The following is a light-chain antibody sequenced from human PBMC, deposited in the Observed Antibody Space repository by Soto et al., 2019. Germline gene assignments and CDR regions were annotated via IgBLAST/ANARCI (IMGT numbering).Light chain of an antibody. V-gene: IGKV1-27*01. Sequence: DIQMTQSPSSLSASVGDRVTITCRASQGISNFLAWYQQKPGKAPELLIYGASTLPSGVPSRFSGSGSGTDFTLAISSLQSEDAATYYCQRYNSAPLTFGGGTKVEIK. CDR3: QRYNSAPLT. CDR1: QGISNF. CDR2: GAS. J-gene: IGKJ4*01.